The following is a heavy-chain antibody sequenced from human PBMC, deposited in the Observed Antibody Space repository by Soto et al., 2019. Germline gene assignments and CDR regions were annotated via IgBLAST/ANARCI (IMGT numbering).Heavy chain of an antibody. CDR2: IKQDGSQK. D-gene: IGHD3-22*01. Sequence: GGSLRLSCAASGLTFSSYWMSWVRQAPGKGLEWVANIKQDGSQKYYVDSVKGRFTISRDNAKNSLYLQMDSLRVEDTAVYYCASAYYSDSSGYYPGGYWGQGTLVTVSS. J-gene: IGHJ4*02. CDR3: ASAYYSDSSGYYPGGY. CDR1: GLTFSSYW. V-gene: IGHV3-7*01.